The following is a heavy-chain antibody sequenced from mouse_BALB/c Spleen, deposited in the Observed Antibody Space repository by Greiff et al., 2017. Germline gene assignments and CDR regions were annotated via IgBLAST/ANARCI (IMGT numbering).Heavy chain of an antibody. D-gene: IGHD1-2*01. V-gene: IGHV1S81*02. J-gene: IGHJ1*01. Sequence: QVQLQQPGAELVKPGASVKLSCKASGYTFTSYWMHWVKQRPGQGLEWIGEINPSNGRTNYNEKFKSKATLTVDKSSSTAYMQLSSLTSEDSAVYYCAKGVGTAFLWYFDVWGAGTTVTVSS. CDR1: GYTFTSYW. CDR3: AKGVGTAFLWYFDV. CDR2: INPSNGRT.